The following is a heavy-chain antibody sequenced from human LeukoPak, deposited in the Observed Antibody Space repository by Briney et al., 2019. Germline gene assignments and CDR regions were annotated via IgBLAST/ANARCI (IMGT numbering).Heavy chain of an antibody. Sequence: SETLSLTCTVSGDSISSSSNYWGWIRQPPGKGLEWIAIFYYYGSTSYNPSLKSRVTISVDTSKNRFSLRLSSVTAADTAVYYCARDQGYSGSFVWDYWSQGTLVTVSS. D-gene: IGHD1-26*01. CDR2: FYYYGST. J-gene: IGHJ4*02. CDR3: ARDQGYSGSFVWDY. CDR1: GDSISSSSNY. V-gene: IGHV4-39*07.